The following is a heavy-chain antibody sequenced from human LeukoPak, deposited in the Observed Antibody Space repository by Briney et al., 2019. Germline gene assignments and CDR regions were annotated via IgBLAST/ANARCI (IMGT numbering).Heavy chain of an antibody. J-gene: IGHJ6*02. CDR1: GFTFNTYT. Sequence: GGSLRLSCAASGFTFNTYTMSWVRQAPGKGLEWVSSINTRSSKIYYAESVKGRFTVSRDNTKNSVYLQMNRLRAEDTAVYYCARDERYCRGGSCYSPDLDGMDVWGQGTTVAVSS. D-gene: IGHD2-15*01. CDR2: INTRSSKI. CDR3: ARDERYCRGGSCYSPDLDGMDV. V-gene: IGHV3-21*01.